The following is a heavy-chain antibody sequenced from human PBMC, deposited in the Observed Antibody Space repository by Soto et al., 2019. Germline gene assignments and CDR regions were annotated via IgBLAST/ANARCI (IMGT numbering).Heavy chain of an antibody. CDR2: IKQDGSEK. V-gene: IGHV3-7*01. CDR3: ARDLANYDILTGPSLPRYYYYYGMDV. J-gene: IGHJ6*02. CDR1: GFTFSSYW. Sequence: EVQLVESGGGLVQPGGSLRLSCAASGFTFSSYWMSWVRQAPGKGLEWVANIKQDGSEKYYVDSVKGRFTISRDNSKNTLYLQMNSLRAEDTAVYYCARDLANYDILTGPSLPRYYYYYGMDVWGQGTTVTVSS. D-gene: IGHD3-9*01.